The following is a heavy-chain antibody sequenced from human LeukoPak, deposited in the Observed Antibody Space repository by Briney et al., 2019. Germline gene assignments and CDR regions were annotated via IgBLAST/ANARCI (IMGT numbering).Heavy chain of an antibody. CDR1: GFTFSSYA. J-gene: IGHJ4*02. Sequence: GGSLRLSCAASGFTFSSYAMHWVRQAPGKGLGWVAVISYDGSNKYYADSVKGRFTISRDNSKNTLYLQMNSLRAEDTAVYYCARGEDTAMVTGGTFDYWGQGTLVTVSS. D-gene: IGHD5-18*01. V-gene: IGHV3-30-3*01. CDR2: ISYDGSNK. CDR3: ARGEDTAMVTGGTFDY.